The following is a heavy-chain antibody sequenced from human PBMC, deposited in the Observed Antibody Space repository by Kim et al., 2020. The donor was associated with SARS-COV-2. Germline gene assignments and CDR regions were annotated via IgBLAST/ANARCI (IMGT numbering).Heavy chain of an antibody. Sequence: PTYAPGLTGRFVLSLDTSVTTAYLQINSLKAEDTAVYYCARSSWSDYFDYWGQGTLVTVSS. CDR2: P. V-gene: IGHV7-4-1*02. CDR3: ARSSWSDYFDY. D-gene: IGHD6-13*01. J-gene: IGHJ4*02.